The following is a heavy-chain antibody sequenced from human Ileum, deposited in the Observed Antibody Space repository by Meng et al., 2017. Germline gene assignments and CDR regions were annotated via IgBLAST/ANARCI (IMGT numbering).Heavy chain of an antibody. J-gene: IGHJ4*02. D-gene: IGHD6-13*01. Sequence: VSVVQSGAEMKKPGSSVRVSCRASGGTFSTYAISWVRQAPGQGLEWMGGIIPIFGIANYAQKFQGRITITADESTSTAYMELSSLRSEDTAVYYCARVNRYSSTWYFDYWGQGTLVTVSS. V-gene: IGHV1-69*01. CDR1: GGTFSTYA. CDR3: ARVNRYSSTWYFDY. CDR2: IIPIFGIA.